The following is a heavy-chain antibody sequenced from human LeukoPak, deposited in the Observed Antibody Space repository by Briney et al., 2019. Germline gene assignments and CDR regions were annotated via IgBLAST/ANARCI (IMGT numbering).Heavy chain of an antibody. CDR1: GGTFSSYA. D-gene: IGHD2-2*02. J-gene: IGHJ4*02. V-gene: IGHV1-69*13. CDR2: IIPIFGTA. CDR3: ATCARNFYCYRFDY. Sequence: SVKVSCKASGGTFSSYAISWVRQAPGQGLEWMGGIIPIFGTANYAQKFQGRVTITADESTSTAYMELSSQRSEDTAVYYCATCARNFYCYRFDYWGQGTLVTVSS.